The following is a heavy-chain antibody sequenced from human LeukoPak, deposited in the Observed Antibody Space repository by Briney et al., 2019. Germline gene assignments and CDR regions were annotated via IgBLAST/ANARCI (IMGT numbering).Heavy chain of an antibody. CDR1: GGSFSGYY. J-gene: IGHJ4*02. V-gene: IGHV4-34*01. CDR2: INHSGST. D-gene: IGHD2-8*01. Sequence: SETLSLTCAVYGGSFSGYYWSWIRQPPGKGLEWIGEINHSGSTNYNPSLKSRVTISVDTSKNQFSLKLSSVTAADTAVYYCASGNIVPFDYWGQGTLVTVSS. CDR3: ASGNIVPFDY.